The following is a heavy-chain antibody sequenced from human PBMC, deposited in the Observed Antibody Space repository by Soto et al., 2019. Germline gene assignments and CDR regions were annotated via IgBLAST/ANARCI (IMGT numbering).Heavy chain of an antibody. D-gene: IGHD1-26*01. CDR1: GGSISSSRYY. J-gene: IGHJ5*02. CDR2: IYYSGST. Sequence: PAETLALTCTVSGGSISSSRYYWGWIRQPPGKGLEWIGSIYYSGSTYYNPSLKSRVTISVDTSKNHFSLMLSSVTAADTAVYNCATQEVGGSYVYTFDPWGQGTLVTVSS. CDR3: ATQEVGGSYVYTFDP. V-gene: IGHV4-39*02.